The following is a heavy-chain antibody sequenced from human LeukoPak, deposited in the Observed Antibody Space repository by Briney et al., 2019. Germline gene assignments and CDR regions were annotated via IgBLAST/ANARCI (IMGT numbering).Heavy chain of an antibody. CDR2: INPGDGST. J-gene: IGHJ4*02. D-gene: IGHD6-6*01. CDR1: GYTFTNDY. CDR3: TRVAQLVFDH. Sequence: GASVKATCKTSGYTFTNDYIRWVRQAPGQGLEWMGMINPGDGSTTYAQKFQGRLTMTRDTSTSTLSMELSSLRSGETAVFYCTRVAQLVFDHWGQGTLVTVSS. V-gene: IGHV1-46*03.